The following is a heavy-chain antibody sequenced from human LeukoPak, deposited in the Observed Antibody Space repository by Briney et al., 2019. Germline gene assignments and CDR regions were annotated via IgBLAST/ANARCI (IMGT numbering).Heavy chain of an antibody. J-gene: IGHJ4*02. CDR2: IYHSGST. Sequence: SETLSLTCTVSGYSISSGYYWGWIRQPPGKGLEWIGSIYHSGSTYYNPSLKSRVTISVDTSKNQFSLKLSSVTAADTAVYYCARDLFGSSWSYNDYWGQGTLVTVSS. V-gene: IGHV4-38-2*02. D-gene: IGHD6-13*01. CDR3: ARDLFGSSWSYNDY. CDR1: GYSISSGYY.